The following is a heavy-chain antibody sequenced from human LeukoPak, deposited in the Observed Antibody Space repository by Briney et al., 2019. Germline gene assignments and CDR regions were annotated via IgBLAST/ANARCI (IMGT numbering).Heavy chain of an antibody. V-gene: IGHV4-39*07. CDR1: GGSISSSLYY. CDR3: ARVDDI. CDR2: INHSGST. J-gene: IGHJ3*02. Sequence: SETLSLTCTVSGGSISSSLYYWGWIRQPPGKGLEWIGEINHSGSTNYNPSLKSRVTISVDTSKNQFSLKLSSVTAADTAVYYCARVDDIWGQGTMVTVSS.